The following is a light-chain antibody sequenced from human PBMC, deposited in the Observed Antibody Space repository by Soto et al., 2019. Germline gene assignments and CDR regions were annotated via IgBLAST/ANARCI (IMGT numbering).Light chain of an antibody. V-gene: IGKV3-15*01. CDR2: DAS. J-gene: IGKJ4*01. Sequence: EIVMTQSPATLSVSPGEGATLSCKASQNVYNNLAWYQQRPGQPPRLLIYDASTGATGISARFSGSGYGTEFTPTISSLQSEDFAVYFCQQCRNWPLTFGGGTKVDIK. CDR1: QNVYNN. CDR3: QQCRNWPLT.